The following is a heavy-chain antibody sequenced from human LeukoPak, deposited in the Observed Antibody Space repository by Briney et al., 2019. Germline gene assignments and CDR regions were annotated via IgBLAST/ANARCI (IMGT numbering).Heavy chain of an antibody. D-gene: IGHD3-3*01. CDR1: GFTFSSDA. CDR3: ASGGWLLWGWFDP. V-gene: IGHV3-30*04. Sequence: GGSLRLSCAASGFTFSSDAMHWVRQAPGKGLEWVAVISYDGSNKYYADSVKGRFTISRDNSKNTLYLQMNSLRAEDTAVYYCASGGWLLWGWFDPWGQGTLVTVSS. CDR2: ISYDGSNK. J-gene: IGHJ5*02.